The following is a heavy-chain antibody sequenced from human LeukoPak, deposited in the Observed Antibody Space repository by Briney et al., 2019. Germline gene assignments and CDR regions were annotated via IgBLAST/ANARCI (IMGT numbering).Heavy chain of an antibody. D-gene: IGHD3-10*01. CDR2: IYSSGNT. J-gene: IGHJ5*02. Sequence: SETLTLTCTVSGDSISSYHWSWIRQPAGKGLEWVGRIYSSGNTIYNPSLKSRATMSVDTSKNQFSLKLSSVTAADTAVYYCARDLMSRDYYGSGLNWFDPWGQGTLVTVSS. V-gene: IGHV4-4*07. CDR1: GDSISSYH. CDR3: ARDLMSRDYYGSGLNWFDP.